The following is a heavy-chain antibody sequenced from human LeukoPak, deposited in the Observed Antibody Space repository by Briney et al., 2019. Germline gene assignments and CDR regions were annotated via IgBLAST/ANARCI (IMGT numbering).Heavy chain of an antibody. CDR3: ARARGYSGYDCFDP. V-gene: IGHV1-18*01. D-gene: IGHD5-12*01. CDR2: ISAHNGNT. CDR1: AYTFTNYG. Sequence: ASVKVSCKASAYTFTNYGIAWVRQAPGQGLEWMGWISAHNGNTNYAQKLQGRVTMTTDTSTSTAYMELSRLKSDDTAVYYCARARGYSGYDCFDPWGQGTLVTVSS. J-gene: IGHJ5*02.